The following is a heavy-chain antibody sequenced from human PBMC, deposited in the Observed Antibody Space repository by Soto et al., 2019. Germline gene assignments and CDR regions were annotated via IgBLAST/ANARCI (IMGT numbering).Heavy chain of an antibody. Sequence: PSETLSLTXAVSGGSISSSNWWSWVRQPPGKGLEWIGEIYHSGSTNYNPSLKSRVTISVDKSKNQFSLKLSSVTAADTAVYYCARDRAAVAGSYYYYGMDVWGQGTTVTVSS. V-gene: IGHV4-4*02. D-gene: IGHD6-19*01. CDR1: GGSISSSNW. CDR3: ARDRAAVAGSYYYYGMDV. J-gene: IGHJ6*02. CDR2: IYHSGST.